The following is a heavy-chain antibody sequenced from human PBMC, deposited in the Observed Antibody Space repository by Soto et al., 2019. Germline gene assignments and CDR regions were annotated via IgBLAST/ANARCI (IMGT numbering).Heavy chain of an antibody. J-gene: IGHJ4*02. V-gene: IGHV3-53*02. CDR3: AGGTGAYFDY. Sequence: EVQLVETGGGLIQPGGSLRLSCAASGFAVSSNYMSWVRQAPGKGLEWVSVIYSDGNTYYADSVKGRFTISRDNSKKTMYLQMNSLIAEDTAVYYCAGGTGAYFDYWGQGTLVTVSS. CDR2: IYSDGNT. D-gene: IGHD2-15*01. CDR1: GFAVSSNY.